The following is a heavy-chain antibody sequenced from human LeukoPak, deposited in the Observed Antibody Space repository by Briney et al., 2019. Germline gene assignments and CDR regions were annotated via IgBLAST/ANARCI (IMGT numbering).Heavy chain of an antibody. CDR3: ATYYYDSSGYFRN. D-gene: IGHD3-22*01. CDR2: IIPIFGIA. Sequence: ASVKVSCKASGGTFSSYAISWVRQAPGQGLEWMGRIIPIFGIANYAQKFQGRVTITADKSTSTAYMELSSLRSEDTAVYYCATYYYDSSGYFRNWGRGTLVSVSS. J-gene: IGHJ1*01. CDR1: GGTFSSYA. V-gene: IGHV1-69*04.